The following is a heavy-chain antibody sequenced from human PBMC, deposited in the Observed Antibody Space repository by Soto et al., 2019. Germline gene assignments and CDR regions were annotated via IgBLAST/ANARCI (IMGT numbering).Heavy chain of an antibody. Sequence: SGGSLRLSCAASGFTVSSNYMSWVRQAPGKGLEWVSLIYSGSSTYYYADSVKGRFTISRDNSKNTLYLQMNSLRAEDTAVYYCARGGGSYDPLDYWGQGTLVTVSS. CDR3: ARGGGSYDPLDY. CDR2: IYSGSST. D-gene: IGHD1-26*01. V-gene: IGHV3-53*01. J-gene: IGHJ4*02. CDR1: GFTVSSNY.